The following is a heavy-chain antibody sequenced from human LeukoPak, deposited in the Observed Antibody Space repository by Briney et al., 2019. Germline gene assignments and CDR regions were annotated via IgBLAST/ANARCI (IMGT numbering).Heavy chain of an antibody. J-gene: IGHJ4*02. V-gene: IGHV1-18*01. CDR2: ISAYNGNT. CDR1: GYTFTSYG. Sequence: GASVKVSCKASGYTFTSYGISWVRQAPGQGLEWMGWISAYNGNTNYAQKLQGRVTMTEDTSTDTAYMELSSLRSEDTAVYYCATEVAVAGTLDYWGQGTLVTVSS. D-gene: IGHD6-19*01. CDR3: ATEVAVAGTLDY.